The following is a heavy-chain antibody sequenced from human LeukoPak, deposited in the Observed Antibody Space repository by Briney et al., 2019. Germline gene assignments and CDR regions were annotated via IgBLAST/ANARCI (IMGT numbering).Heavy chain of an antibody. D-gene: IGHD3-22*01. CDR3: ARRGPYYYDSSGYHAVDY. CDR1: GYSFTTYW. Sequence: GESLKISCKGSGYSFTTYWIGWVRQMPGKGLEWMGIIYPGDSDNRYSPSFQGQVTISADKSRSTAYLQWSSLKASDTAMYYCARRGPYYYDSSGYHAVDYWGQGTLVTVSS. J-gene: IGHJ4*02. CDR2: IYPGDSDN. V-gene: IGHV5-51*01.